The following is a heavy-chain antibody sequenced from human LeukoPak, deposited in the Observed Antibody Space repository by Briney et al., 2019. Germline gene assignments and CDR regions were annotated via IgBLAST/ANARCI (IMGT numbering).Heavy chain of an antibody. V-gene: IGHV3-48*03. Sequence: GGSLRLSCAASGFTFSSYEMDWGRQAPGQGLEWVSYISGSGTIYYADSVKGPFPISRDNAKNSLYLEMYSLRDEDTALYYCARDQNHYVWGTYRYNPFDYWGQGTLVTVSS. D-gene: IGHD3-16*02. J-gene: IGHJ4*02. CDR3: ARDQNHYVWGTYRYNPFDY. CDR1: GFTFSSYE. CDR2: ISGSGTI.